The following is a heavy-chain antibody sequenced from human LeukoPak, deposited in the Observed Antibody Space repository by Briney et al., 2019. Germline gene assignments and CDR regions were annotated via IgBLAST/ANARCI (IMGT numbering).Heavy chain of an antibody. V-gene: IGHV3-20*04. Sequence: GGSLRLSCAASGFSFDDYGMSWVRQAPGKGLEWVSGINWNGGSTGYADSVKGRFTISRDNAKNSLSLQMNSLRAEDTALYFCARDATTEPGTVYMDVWGKGTTVTISS. J-gene: IGHJ6*03. CDR2: INWNGGST. D-gene: IGHD6-13*01. CDR1: GFSFDDYG. CDR3: ARDATTEPGTVYMDV.